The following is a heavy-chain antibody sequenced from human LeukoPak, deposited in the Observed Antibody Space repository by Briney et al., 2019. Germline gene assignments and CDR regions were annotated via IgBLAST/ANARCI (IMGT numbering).Heavy chain of an antibody. D-gene: IGHD3-10*01. Sequence: GGSLRLSCAASGFTFSSYGMSWVRQAPGKGLEWVSAISGSGGSTYYADSVKGRFTISRDNSKNTLYLQMNSLRAEDTAVYYCAKGQRGPMVRGVITTYDYWGQGTLVTVSS. CDR2: ISGSGGST. CDR3: AKGQRGPMVRGVITTYDY. V-gene: IGHV3-23*01. CDR1: GFTFSSYG. J-gene: IGHJ4*02.